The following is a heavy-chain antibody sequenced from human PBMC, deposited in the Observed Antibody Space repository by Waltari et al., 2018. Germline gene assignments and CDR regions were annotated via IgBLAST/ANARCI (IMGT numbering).Heavy chain of an antibody. V-gene: IGHV3-15*01. Sequence: EVQLAESGGGLVKPGGSLRLSCAASGITLSNVFMIWVRQAPGKGLEGVGRIKRTSEGGPPDYAAPVKGRFTISRDDATNTVYLQVDSLRTEDTAVYYCAAPGEGIRGAQPFDYWGQGTLVTVSS. CDR3: AAPGEGIRGAQPFDY. CDR1: GITLSNVF. CDR2: IKRTSEGGPP. J-gene: IGHJ4*02.